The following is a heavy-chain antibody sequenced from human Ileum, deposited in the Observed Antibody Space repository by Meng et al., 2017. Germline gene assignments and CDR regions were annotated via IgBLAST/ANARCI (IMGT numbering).Heavy chain of an antibody. CDR3: ARDVMGIRDGAVEDY. J-gene: IGHJ4*02. CDR1: GGTLRSAGYY. CDR2: IFYTGTT. Sequence: QVQLQESGPGLVKPSQTLSLTCTVSGGTLRSAGYYWSWIRQFPGKGLEWIGFIFYTGTTYYNPSLESRVTISVDTSKNQYYLKMNSVTAADTAVYYCARDVMGIRDGAVEDYWGQGTLVTVSS. D-gene: IGHD5-24*01. V-gene: IGHV4-31*03.